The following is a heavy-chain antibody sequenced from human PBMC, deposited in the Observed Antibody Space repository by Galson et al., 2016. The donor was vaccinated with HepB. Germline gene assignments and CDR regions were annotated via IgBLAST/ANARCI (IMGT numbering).Heavy chain of an antibody. J-gene: IGHJ6*02. D-gene: IGHD3-3*01. CDR1: GGSISSSSYY. V-gene: IGHV4-39*01. Sequence: SETLSLTCTVSGGSISSSSYYWGWIRQPPGKGLEWIGSIYYSGSTYYNPSLKSRVTISVDTSKNQFSLKLSSVTAADTAVYYCARPFFGSYGMDVWGQGTTVTVSS. CDR3: ARPFFGSYGMDV. CDR2: IYYSGST.